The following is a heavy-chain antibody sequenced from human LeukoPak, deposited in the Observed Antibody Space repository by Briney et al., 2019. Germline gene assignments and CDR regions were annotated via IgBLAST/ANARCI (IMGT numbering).Heavy chain of an antibody. CDR1: GGSIDSTNF. D-gene: IGHD2-15*01. V-gene: IGHV4-4*02. CDR3: ARSRPVLGSFRFDP. Sequence: SGTLSLTCGVSGGSIDSTNFWSWIRQPPGKGLEWIGEINHSGSTLYNPSLKSRVTMSVDTSKNQFSLKLTSVTAADTAVYYCARSRPVLGSFRFDPWGQGTLVTVSS. J-gene: IGHJ5*02. CDR2: INHSGST.